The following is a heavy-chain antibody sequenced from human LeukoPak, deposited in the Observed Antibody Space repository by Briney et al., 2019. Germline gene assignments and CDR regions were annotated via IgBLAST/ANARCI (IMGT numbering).Heavy chain of an antibody. V-gene: IGHV4-59*01. D-gene: IGHD2-15*01. CDR2: IYYSGST. CDR1: GGSISSYY. CDR3: ARDHRYCSGGSCYLGAFDY. J-gene: IGHJ4*02. Sequence: PSETLSLTCTVSGGSISSYYWSWIRQPPGKGLEWIGYIYYSGSTNYNPSLKSRGTISVDTSKNQFSLKLSSVTAADTAVYYCARDHRYCSGGSCYLGAFDYWGQGTLVTVSS.